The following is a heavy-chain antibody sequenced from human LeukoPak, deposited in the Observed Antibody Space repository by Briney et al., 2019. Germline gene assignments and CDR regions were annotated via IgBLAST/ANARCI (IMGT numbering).Heavy chain of an antibody. CDR3: ARLGGCTTTSCYVHWFDP. Sequence: RPSETLSLTCAVSGGSLTSYYWSWIRQPPGKGLEWIGYIFYSGSTNYNPSLKSRVTISVDTSKNQFSLKLYSVTAADTAVYFCARLGGCTTTSCYVHWFDPWGQGTLVTVSS. CDR2: IFYSGST. J-gene: IGHJ5*02. V-gene: IGHV4-59*01. D-gene: IGHD2-2*01. CDR1: GGSLTSYY.